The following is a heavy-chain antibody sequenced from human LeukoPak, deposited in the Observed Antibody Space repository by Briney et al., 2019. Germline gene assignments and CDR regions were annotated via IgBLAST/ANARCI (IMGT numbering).Heavy chain of an antibody. CDR2: ISSDGSST. CDR3: ARGMYINYGDY. Sequence: GGSLRLSCAASGFTFSSYWMHWVRHAPGKGLVWVSRISSDGSSTTYADSVKGRFTISRDNAKNTLYLHMNSLRAEDTAVYYCARGMYINYGDYWGQGTLVTVSS. CDR1: GFTFSSYW. J-gene: IGHJ4*02. D-gene: IGHD4-17*01. V-gene: IGHV3-74*01.